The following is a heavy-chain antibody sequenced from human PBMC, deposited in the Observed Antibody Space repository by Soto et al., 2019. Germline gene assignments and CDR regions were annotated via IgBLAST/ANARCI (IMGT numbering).Heavy chain of an antibody. D-gene: IGHD6-6*01. Sequence: GGSLRLSCAASGFTFSSYWMHWVRQAPGKGLVWVSRINSDGSSTSYADSVKGRFTISRDNAKNTLYLQMNSLRAEDTAVYYCARDPVAARPPINYYYYYYMDVWGKGTTVTVSS. V-gene: IGHV3-74*01. J-gene: IGHJ6*03. CDR3: ARDPVAARPPINYYYYYYMDV. CDR1: GFTFSSYW. CDR2: INSDGSST.